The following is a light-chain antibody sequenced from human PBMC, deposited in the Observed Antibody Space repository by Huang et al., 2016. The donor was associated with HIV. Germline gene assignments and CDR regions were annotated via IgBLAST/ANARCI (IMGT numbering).Light chain of an antibody. Sequence: DIQMTQSPSSLSASVGDRVTITCRASESISNYLSWYQLKPGRAPNLLIYAASRLQNGVPSRFSGSGSGTDFTLTISSLQPEDFATYSCQQNYITPQTFGPGTKVE. V-gene: IGKV1-39*01. CDR3: QQNYITPQT. CDR1: ESISNY. J-gene: IGKJ1*01. CDR2: AAS.